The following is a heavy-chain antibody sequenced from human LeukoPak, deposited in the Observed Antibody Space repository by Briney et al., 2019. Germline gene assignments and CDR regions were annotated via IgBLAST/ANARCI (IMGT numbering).Heavy chain of an antibody. J-gene: IGHJ3*02. CDR2: IKQDGSEK. Sequence: GGSLRLSCAASGFTFSSYWMSWGRQAPGKGLGGGGNIKQDGSEKDYVYSVKGQFTISRDNAKNSLYLQMNSLRAEDTAVYYCARALITIFEVVIWAFDIWGQGTMVTVSS. CDR1: GFTFSSYW. V-gene: IGHV3-7*01. CDR3: ARALITIFEVVIWAFDI. D-gene: IGHD3-3*01.